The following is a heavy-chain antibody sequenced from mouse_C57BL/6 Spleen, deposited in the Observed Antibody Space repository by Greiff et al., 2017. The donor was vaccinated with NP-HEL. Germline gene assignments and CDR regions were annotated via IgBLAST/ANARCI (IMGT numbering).Heavy chain of an antibody. J-gene: IGHJ4*01. CDR3: AHYYGSTPYYAMGY. Sequence: VQLQQSGAELVKPGASVKLSCTASGFNIKDYYMHWVKQRTEQGLEWIGRIDPEDGETKYAPNFKGKATLTADTSSNTAYLPLSSLTSEDTAVDSCAHYYGSTPYYAMGYWGQGTSVTVSS. CDR1: GFNIKDYY. D-gene: IGHD1-1*01. V-gene: IGHV14-2*01. CDR2: IDPEDGET.